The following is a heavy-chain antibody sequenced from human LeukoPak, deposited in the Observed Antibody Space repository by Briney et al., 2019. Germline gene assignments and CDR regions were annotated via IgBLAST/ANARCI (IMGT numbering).Heavy chain of an antibody. CDR2: ITPIVDIA. Sequence: ASVKVSCKASGGSFSNYAFSWVRQAPGQGLEWMGRITPIVDIATYIQKFQGRVTITANKFTSTAYMELSSLTSEDTAVYYCASGSYLWGGMDVWGQGTTVTVSS. CDR1: GGSFSNYA. CDR3: ASGSYLWGGMDV. J-gene: IGHJ6*02. D-gene: IGHD1-26*01. V-gene: IGHV1-69*04.